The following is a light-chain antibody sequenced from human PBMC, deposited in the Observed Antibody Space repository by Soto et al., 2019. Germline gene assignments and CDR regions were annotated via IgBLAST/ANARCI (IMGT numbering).Light chain of an antibody. CDR3: QQNHNRPLT. Sequence: EIVMTQSPATLSVSPGERATLSCRASQSVSSNLAWYQQRPGQAPRLLIYGASTRATGIPARFSGSGSGTEFTLTISSLQSEDFAVYYCQQNHNRPLTFGQGTRLEIK. CDR2: GAS. J-gene: IGKJ5*01. CDR1: QSVSSN. V-gene: IGKV3-15*01.